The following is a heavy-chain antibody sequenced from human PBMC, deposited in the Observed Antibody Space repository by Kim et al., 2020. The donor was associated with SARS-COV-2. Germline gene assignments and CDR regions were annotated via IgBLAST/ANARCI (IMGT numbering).Heavy chain of an antibody. J-gene: IGHJ4*02. D-gene: IGHD1-26*01. V-gene: IGHV3-30-3*01. CDR2: ISYDGSNK. CDR1: GFTFSSYA. CDR3: ARDPPSYSGSYFGY. Sequence: GGSLRLSCAASGFTFSSYAMHWVRQAPGKGLEWVAVISYDGSNKYYADSVKGRFTISRDNSKNTLYLQMNSLRAEDTAVYYCARDPPSYSGSYFGYWGQGTLVTVSS.